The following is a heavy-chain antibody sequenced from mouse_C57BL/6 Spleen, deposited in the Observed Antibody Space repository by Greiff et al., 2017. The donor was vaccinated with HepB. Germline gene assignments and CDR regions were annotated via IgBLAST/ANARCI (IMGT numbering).Heavy chain of an antibody. CDR2: IDPSDSYT. V-gene: IGHV1-50*01. J-gene: IGHJ3*01. D-gene: IGHD1-1*01. CDR1: GYTFTSYW. Sequence: VQLQQPGAELVKPGASVKLTCKASGYTFTSYWMQWVKQRPGQGLEWIGEIDPSDSYTNYNQKFKGKATLTVDTSSSTAYMQLSSLTSEDSAVHYCASGYYGSAWFAYWGQGTLVTVSA. CDR3: ASGYYGSAWFAY.